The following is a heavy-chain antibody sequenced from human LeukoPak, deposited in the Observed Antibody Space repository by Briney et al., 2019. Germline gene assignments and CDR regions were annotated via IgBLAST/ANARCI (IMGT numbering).Heavy chain of an antibody. CDR3: AKEVAVTGEPYFDY. J-gene: IGHJ4*02. CDR1: EFTFSSYA. V-gene: IGHV3-23*01. D-gene: IGHD1-20*01. CDR2: ISGGGDGT. Sequence: GGSLRLSCAASEFTFSSYAMNWVRQAPGKGLEWVSGISGGGDGTNYADSVKGRFTISRDNSKNMLYLQMNSLRAEDTAVYHCAKEVAVTGEPYFDYWGQGTLVTVSS.